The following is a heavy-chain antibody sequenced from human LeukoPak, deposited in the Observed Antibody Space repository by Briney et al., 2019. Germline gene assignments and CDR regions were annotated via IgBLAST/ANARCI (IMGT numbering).Heavy chain of an antibody. CDR3: ARVMGIQLWLPDY. Sequence: GGSLRLSCAASGFTFSSYSMNWVRQAPGKGLEWVSSISSSSSYIYYADSVKGRFTISRDNAKNSLYLQMNSLRAEDTAVYYCARVMGIQLWLPDYWGQGTLVTVSS. V-gene: IGHV3-21*01. CDR2: ISSSSSYI. CDR1: GFTFSSYS. J-gene: IGHJ4*02. D-gene: IGHD5-18*01.